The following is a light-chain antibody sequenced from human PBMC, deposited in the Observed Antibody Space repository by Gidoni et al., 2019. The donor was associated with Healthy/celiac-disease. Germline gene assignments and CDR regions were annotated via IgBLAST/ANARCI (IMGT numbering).Light chain of an antibody. V-gene: IGKV2-28*01. CDR1: QSLLHSNGYNY. CDR3: MQALQTRT. CDR2: LGS. J-gene: IGKJ1*01. Sequence: DIVMTQSPLSLPVTPGEPASISCRSSQSLLHSNGYNYLDWYLQKPGQSPQPLIYLGSNRASGVPDRFSGSGAGTDFTLKISRVEAEDVGVYYCMQALQTRTFXQXTKVEIK.